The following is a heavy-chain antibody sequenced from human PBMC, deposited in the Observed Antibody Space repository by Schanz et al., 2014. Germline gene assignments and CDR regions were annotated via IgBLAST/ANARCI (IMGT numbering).Heavy chain of an antibody. D-gene: IGHD3-10*01. CDR1: GYTFISYG. J-gene: IGHJ6*02. Sequence: QVQLVQSGAEVKKPGASVKVSCKASGYTFISYGIKWVRQAPGQGLEWMGWISAYNGHTDYAQKLQGRVTLTTDTSTSTAYMELRNLTSDYTSVYYCTRAKRFGDMDVWGQGTTXTVSS. CDR2: ISAYNGHT. CDR3: TRAKRFGDMDV. V-gene: IGHV1-18*01.